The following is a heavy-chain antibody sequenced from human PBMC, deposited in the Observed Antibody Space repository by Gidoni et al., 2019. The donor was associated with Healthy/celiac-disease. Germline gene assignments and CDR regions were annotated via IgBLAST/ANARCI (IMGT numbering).Heavy chain of an antibody. J-gene: IGHJ5*02. CDR3: ARDSSSMVGGNWFDP. Sequence: QVQLQESGPGLVKPSETLSLTCPVSGGSLSSYYWSWIRQPAGKGLEWIGRIYTSGSTNYNPSLKSRVTMSVDTSKNQFSLKLSSVTAADTAVYYCARDSSSMVGGNWFDPWGQGTLVTVSS. D-gene: IGHD6-6*01. V-gene: IGHV4-4*07. CDR2: IYTSGST. CDR1: GGSLSSYY.